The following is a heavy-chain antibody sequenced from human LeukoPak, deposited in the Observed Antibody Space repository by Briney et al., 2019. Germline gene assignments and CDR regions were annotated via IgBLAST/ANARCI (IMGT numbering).Heavy chain of an antibody. V-gene: IGHV3-7*01. Sequence: GGSLRLSCAASGFTFSSYWMSWVRQAPGKGLEWVANIKQDGSEKYYVDSVKGRFTISRDNSKNTLYLQMNSLRAEDTAVYYCAKDWGGYSGSQGYFQHWGQGTLVTVSS. CDR3: AKDWGGYSGSQGYFQH. J-gene: IGHJ1*01. D-gene: IGHD1-26*01. CDR1: GFTFSSYW. CDR2: IKQDGSEK.